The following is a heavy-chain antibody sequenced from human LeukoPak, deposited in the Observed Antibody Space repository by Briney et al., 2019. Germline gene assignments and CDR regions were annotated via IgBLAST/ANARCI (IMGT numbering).Heavy chain of an antibody. J-gene: IGHJ4*02. CDR1: GFTFSSYA. Sequence: GGSLRLSCAASGFTFSSYAMSWVRQAPGKGLEWVSAISGSGGSTYYADSVKGRFTISRDNSKNTLYLQMNSLRAKDTAVYYCAKEGKYSGSYRGVKEKYYFDYWGQGTLVTVSS. CDR2: ISGSGGST. CDR3: AKEGKYSGSYRGVKEKYYFDY. V-gene: IGHV3-23*01. D-gene: IGHD1-26*01.